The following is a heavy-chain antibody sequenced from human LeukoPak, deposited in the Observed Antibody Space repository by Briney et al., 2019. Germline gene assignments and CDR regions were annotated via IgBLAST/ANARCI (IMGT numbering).Heavy chain of an antibody. CDR1: GFTFSDYI. Sequence: GGSLRLSCAASGFTFSDYILDWVRQAPGKGLEWVGRIRRKGQSYTTEYAASVKGRFTVSRDDSKNSLYLHMNNLKTEDSAVYYCSRDGGEGGNSAFDIWGQGTFVTVSP. D-gene: IGHD3-16*01. CDR3: SRDGGEGGNSAFDI. J-gene: IGHJ3*02. CDR2: IRRKGQSYTT. V-gene: IGHV3-72*01.